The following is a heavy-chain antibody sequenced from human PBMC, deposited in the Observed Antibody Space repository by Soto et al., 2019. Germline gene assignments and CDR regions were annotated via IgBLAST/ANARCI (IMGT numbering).Heavy chain of an antibody. CDR3: ARGEPGTFVFEH. CDR1: GYTFSIDY. D-gene: IGHD1-7*01. J-gene: IGHJ4*02. Sequence: QVQLVQSGAEVKNTGGSVKVSCKASGYTFSIDYMYWVRQAPGQGLEWMGIINPSEGSTNYAQKFQGRVTMTRDTSTNTVYMELSSLRSEDTAVYYCARGEPGTFVFEHWGQGTLVTVSS. CDR2: INPSEGST. V-gene: IGHV1-46*01.